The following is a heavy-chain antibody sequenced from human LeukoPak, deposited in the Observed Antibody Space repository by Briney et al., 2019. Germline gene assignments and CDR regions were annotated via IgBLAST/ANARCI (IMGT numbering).Heavy chain of an antibody. CDR1: GFTFSNAW. CDR2: IKSKTDGGTT. CDR3: TTDQFHYYDSSGYLDYFDY. V-gene: IGHV3-15*01. J-gene: IGHJ4*02. Sequence: NPGGSLRLSCAASGFTFSNAWMSWVRQAPGKGLGWVGRIKSKTDGGTTDYAAPVKGRFTISRDDSKNTLYLQMNSLKTEDTAVYYCTTDQFHYYDSSGYLDYFDYWGQGTLVTVSS. D-gene: IGHD3-22*01.